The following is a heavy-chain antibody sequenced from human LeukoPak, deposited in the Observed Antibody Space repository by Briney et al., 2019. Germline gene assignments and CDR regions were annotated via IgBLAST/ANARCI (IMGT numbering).Heavy chain of an antibody. CDR3: ARHEDYGTDWFDP. D-gene: IGHD4-17*01. CDR1: DGSITSTNYS. V-gene: IGHV4-39*01. J-gene: IGHJ5*02. Sequence: SETLSLTCSVPDGSITSTNYSWGWIRQPPGKGLEWIGSIYYSGSTYYNPSLRSRVTISVDTSKNQFSLKLGSVTAADTAVYYCARHEDYGTDWFDPWGQGTLVIVSS. CDR2: IYYSGST.